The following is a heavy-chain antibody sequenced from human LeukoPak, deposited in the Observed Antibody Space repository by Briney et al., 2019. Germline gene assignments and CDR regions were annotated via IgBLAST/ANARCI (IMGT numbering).Heavy chain of an antibody. CDR2: IIPIFGTA. D-gene: IGHD5-18*01. CDR1: GGTFSSYA. Sequence: GASVKVSSKASGGTFSSYAISWVRQAPGQGLEWMGGIIPIFGTANYAQKFQGRVTITADESTSTAYMELSSLRSEDTAVYYCARVVDTAMGVDYYYYGMDVWGQGTTVTVSS. V-gene: IGHV1-69*13. CDR3: ARVVDTAMGVDYYYYGMDV. J-gene: IGHJ6*02.